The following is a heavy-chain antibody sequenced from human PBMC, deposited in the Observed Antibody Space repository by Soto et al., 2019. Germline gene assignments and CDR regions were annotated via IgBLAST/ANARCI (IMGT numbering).Heavy chain of an antibody. V-gene: IGHV4-30-4*01. CDR1: GGPISSFDHW. J-gene: IGHJ5*02. D-gene: IGHD2-8*01. CDR3: AMYAADDRCFEA. CDR2: IHSGGST. Sequence: SXTFTVSGGPISSFDHWWTLVRQPPGKGLEWLGYIHSGGSTNINPSLKSRLTLSLDMSTSQFSLNVKSVTPADTAVYFCAMYAADDRCFEAWGQGILVTVSS.